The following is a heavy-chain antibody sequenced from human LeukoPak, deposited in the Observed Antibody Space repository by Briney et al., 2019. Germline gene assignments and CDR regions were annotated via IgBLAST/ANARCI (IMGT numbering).Heavy chain of an antibody. D-gene: IGHD6-13*01. Sequence: SETLSLTCTVSGGSITSSSYYWGWIRQPPGKGLEWIGCIYYSGNTYYIPSHKSRVTISVDTSKNQFSLKLSSVTAADTAVYYCARHFNSIAGTVDYWGQGTLVTVSS. CDR3: ARHFNSIAGTVDY. CDR2: IYYSGNT. J-gene: IGHJ4*02. CDR1: GGSITSSSYY. V-gene: IGHV4-39*01.